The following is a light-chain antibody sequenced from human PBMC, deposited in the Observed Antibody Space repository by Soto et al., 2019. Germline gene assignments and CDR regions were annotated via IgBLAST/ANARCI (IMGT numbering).Light chain of an antibody. Sequence: DIQMTQSPSSVSASVGDRVTINCRASQVMSSWLAWYQQKPGKAPKLLIFAASTLQSGVPSRFSGSGSRTDFSLTISDLQTEDVARYSCQQADSLPITFGQGTGLEIK. CDR3: QQADSLPIT. CDR1: QVMSSW. CDR2: AAS. J-gene: IGKJ5*01. V-gene: IGKV1D-12*01.